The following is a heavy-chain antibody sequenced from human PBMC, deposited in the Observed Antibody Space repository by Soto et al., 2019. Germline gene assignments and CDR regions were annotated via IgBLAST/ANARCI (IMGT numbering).Heavy chain of an antibody. D-gene: IGHD3-10*01. CDR1: GGSISSYY. Sequence: SETLSLTCTVSGGSISSYYWSWIRQPPGKGLEWIGYIYDSGTTKYNPSLKSRVTISVDTSKNQFSLKLSSVTAADTAEYYCAREGRYYGSGSPNWFDPWGQGTLVTVSS. V-gene: IGHV4-59*01. CDR3: AREGRYYGSGSPNWFDP. CDR2: IYDSGTT. J-gene: IGHJ5*02.